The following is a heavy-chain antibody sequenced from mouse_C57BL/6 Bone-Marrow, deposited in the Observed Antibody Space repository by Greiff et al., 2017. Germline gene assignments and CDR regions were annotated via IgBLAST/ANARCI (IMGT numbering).Heavy chain of an antibody. CDR2: IDPETGGT. CDR3: TRGNDGYSY. J-gene: IGHJ3*01. V-gene: IGHV1-15*01. D-gene: IGHD2-3*01. Sequence: VQLQESGAELVRPGASVTLSCKASGYTFTDYEMHWVKQTPVHGLEWIGAIDPETGGTAYNQKFKGKAILTADKSSSTAYMELLSLTSEDSAVYYCTRGNDGYSYWGQGTLVTVSA. CDR1: GYTFTDYE.